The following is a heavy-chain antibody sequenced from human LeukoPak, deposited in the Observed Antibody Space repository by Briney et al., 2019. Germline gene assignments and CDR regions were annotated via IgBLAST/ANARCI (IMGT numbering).Heavy chain of an antibody. Sequence: SETLSLTCTVSGGSINSYYWSWIRQPPGKGLEWLGNIYYSGSTNYKPSLKSRLTISLDTSKNQFSLKLSSVTAADTAVYYCARGYGYFDYWGQGTLVTVSS. CDR3: ARGYGYFDY. V-gene: IGHV4-59*01. J-gene: IGHJ4*02. CDR2: IYYSGST. CDR1: GGSINSYY. D-gene: IGHD4-17*01.